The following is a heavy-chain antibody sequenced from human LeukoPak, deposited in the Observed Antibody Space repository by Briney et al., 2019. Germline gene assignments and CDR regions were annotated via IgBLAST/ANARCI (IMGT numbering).Heavy chain of an antibody. CDR1: GFTFSSYA. V-gene: IGHV3-23*01. J-gene: IGHJ3*02. CDR3: ARDGPPPLSYDFWSGYPIGAFDI. CDR2: ISGSGGST. D-gene: IGHD3-3*01. Sequence: GGSLRLSCAASGFTFSSYAMSWVRQAPGRGLEWVSGISGSGGSTYYADSVKGRFTISRDNSKNTLYLQMNSLRAEDTAVYYCARDGPPPLSYDFWSGYPIGAFDIWGQGTMVTVSS.